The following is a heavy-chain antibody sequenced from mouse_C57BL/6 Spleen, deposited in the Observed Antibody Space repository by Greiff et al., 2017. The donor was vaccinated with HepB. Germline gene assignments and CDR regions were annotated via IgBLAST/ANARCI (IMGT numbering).Heavy chain of an antibody. Sequence: QVQLKQSGAELAKPGASVKLSCKASGYTFTSYWMHWVKQRPGQGLEWIGYINPSSGYTKYNQKFKDKATLTADKSSSTAYMQLSSLTYEDSAVYYCATEDSSGRAWFAYWGQGTLVTVSS. CDR2: INPSSGYT. V-gene: IGHV1-7*01. D-gene: IGHD3-2*01. CDR1: GYTFTSYW. CDR3: ATEDSSGRAWFAY. J-gene: IGHJ3*01.